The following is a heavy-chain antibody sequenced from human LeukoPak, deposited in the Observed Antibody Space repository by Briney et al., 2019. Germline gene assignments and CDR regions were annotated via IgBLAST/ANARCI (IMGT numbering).Heavy chain of an antibody. CDR3: ARDRPRARYFDY. V-gene: IGHV1-69*04. CDR2: IIPILNVP. J-gene: IGHJ4*02. CDR1: GGTFNDYS. Sequence: SVKVSCKASGGTFNDYSISWVRQAPGQGLEWMGRIIPILNVPNYAQKFEGRVTITADKSTNTAYMELGSLKSEDTAVYFCARDRPRARYFDYWGQGTLVTVSS. D-gene: IGHD2-15*01.